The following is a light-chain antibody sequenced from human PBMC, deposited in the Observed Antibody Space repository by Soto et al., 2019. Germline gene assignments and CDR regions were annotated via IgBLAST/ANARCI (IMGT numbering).Light chain of an antibody. CDR1: QSVSNNY. CDR2: GSS. J-gene: IGKJ2*01. CDR3: QQYGSPPPYT. Sequence: EVVLTQSPGTLSLSPGERATLSCRASQSVSNNYLAWYQQKPGQGPRLLIFGSSDRATGIPDGISGSGSGTDFTLTISRLEPEDFAVYYCQQYGSPPPYTFGQGTKLEIK. V-gene: IGKV3-20*01.